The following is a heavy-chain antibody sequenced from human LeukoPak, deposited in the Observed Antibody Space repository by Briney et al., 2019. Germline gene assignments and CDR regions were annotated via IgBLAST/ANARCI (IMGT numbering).Heavy chain of an antibody. D-gene: IGHD3-22*01. CDR3: ARDLWLLRFIDY. J-gene: IGHJ4*02. CDR1: GFTFDDYA. Sequence: PGGSLRLSCAASGFTFDDYAMHWVRQAPGKGLEWVSAISGSGGSTYYADSVKGRFTISRDNSKNTLYLQMNSLRAEDTAVYYCARDLWLLRFIDYWGQGTLVTVSS. V-gene: IGHV3-23*01. CDR2: ISGSGGST.